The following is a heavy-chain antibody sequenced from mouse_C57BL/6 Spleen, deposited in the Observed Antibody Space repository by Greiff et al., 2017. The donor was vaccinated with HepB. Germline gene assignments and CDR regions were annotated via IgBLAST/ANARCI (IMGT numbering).Heavy chain of an antibody. CDR3: ARVTRGYFDV. Sequence: VQLKQSGPELVKPGASVKIPCKASGYTFTDYNMDWVKQSHGKSLEWIGDINPNNGGTIYNQKFKGKATLTVDKSSSTAYMELRSLTSEDTAVYYCARVTRGYFDVWGTGTTVTVSS. CDR2: INPNNGGT. CDR1: GYTFTDYN. D-gene: IGHD2-12*01. J-gene: IGHJ1*03. V-gene: IGHV1-18*01.